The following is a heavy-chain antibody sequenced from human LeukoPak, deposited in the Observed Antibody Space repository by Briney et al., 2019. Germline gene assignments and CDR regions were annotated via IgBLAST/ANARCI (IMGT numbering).Heavy chain of an antibody. V-gene: IGHV4-39*07. Sequence: SETLSLTCTVSGDSSTNSIYYWGWIRQPPGKGLEWIGSIDYSGSTYYNPSLKSRVTISVDTSKNQFSLKLSSVTAADTAVYYCARETDSMVRGVIDYWGQGTLVTVSS. CDR2: IDYSGST. CDR1: GDSSTNSIYY. CDR3: ARETDSMVRGVIDY. J-gene: IGHJ4*02. D-gene: IGHD3-10*01.